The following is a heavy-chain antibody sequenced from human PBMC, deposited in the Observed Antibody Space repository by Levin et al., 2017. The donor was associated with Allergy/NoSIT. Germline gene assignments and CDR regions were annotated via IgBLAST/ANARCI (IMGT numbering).Heavy chain of an antibody. CDR1: GYRFSGYH. CDR2: INPNSGDI. V-gene: IGHV1-2*02. J-gene: IGHJ4*02. Sequence: VASVKVSCKTSGYRFSGYHMHWMRQAPGQGLEWMGWINPNSGDINYAQRFQGRVTMTRDTSISTAYMELRSLTSDDTAIYYCATIESGYYAPRPFDQWGQGTLVTVSS. CDR3: ATIESGYYAPRPFDQ. D-gene: IGHD3-22*01.